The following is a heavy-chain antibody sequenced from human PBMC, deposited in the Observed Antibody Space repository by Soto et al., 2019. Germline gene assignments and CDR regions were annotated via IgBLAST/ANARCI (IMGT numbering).Heavy chain of an antibody. CDR1: GFTFSGSA. Sequence: GGSLRLSCAASGFTFSGSARHWVRQASGKGLEWVGRIRSKANSYATAYAASVKGRFTISRDDSKNTAYLQMNSLKTEDTAVYYCTRHEVNSSWSLYYGMDVWGQGTTVTVSS. D-gene: IGHD6-13*01. CDR2: IRSKANSYAT. V-gene: IGHV3-73*01. J-gene: IGHJ6*02. CDR3: TRHEVNSSWSLYYGMDV.